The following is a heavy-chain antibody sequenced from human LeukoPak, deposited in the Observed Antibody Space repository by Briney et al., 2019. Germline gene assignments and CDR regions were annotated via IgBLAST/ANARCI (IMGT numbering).Heavy chain of an antibody. CDR2: ISSSSSTT. CDR1: GFALSDYA. Sequence: GSLRLSCAASGFALSDYAINWVRQAPGKGLEWVSYISSSSSTTYYADSVKGRFTISRDNAKNSLYLQMNSLRAEDTAVYYCARYATVAAHRDFDYWGQGTLVTVSS. V-gene: IGHV3-48*01. J-gene: IGHJ4*02. D-gene: IGHD6-19*01. CDR3: ARYATVAAHRDFDY.